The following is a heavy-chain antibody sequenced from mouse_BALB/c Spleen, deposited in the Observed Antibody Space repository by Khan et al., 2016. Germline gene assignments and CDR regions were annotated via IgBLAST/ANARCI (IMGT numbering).Heavy chain of an antibody. CDR3: ARGTRCGS. Sequence: QVQLKQSGAELVRPGSSVKISCKASGYAFSGYWMNWVKQRPGQGLVWFGQIYPGDGDTNYTAKFKGTASLTADKSSRTAYMQLSSLTSEDSAVSLRARGTRCGSWGKGTLVKVSA. D-gene: IGHD2-14*01. J-gene: IGHJ3*01. V-gene: IGHV1-80*01. CDR2: IYPGDGDT. CDR1: GYAFSGYW.